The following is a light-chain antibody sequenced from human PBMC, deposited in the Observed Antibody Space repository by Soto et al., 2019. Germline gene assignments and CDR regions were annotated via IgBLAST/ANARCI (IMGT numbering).Light chain of an antibody. V-gene: IGLV1-44*01. Sequence: QSVLTQPPSASGTPGQRVTISCSGSNSNIGRNTVNWYQQFPGAAPNLLIHSDNQRPSGVPDRFSGSRSGTSASLAISGLQSEDEADYYCAAWDESPNVPVFGRDQAHRP. CDR3: AAWDESPNVPV. J-gene: IGLJ3*02. CDR2: SDN. CDR1: NSNIGRNT.